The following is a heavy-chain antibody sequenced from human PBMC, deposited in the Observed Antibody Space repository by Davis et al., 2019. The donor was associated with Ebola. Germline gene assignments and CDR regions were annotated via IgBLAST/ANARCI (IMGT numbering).Heavy chain of an antibody. V-gene: IGHV3-30*03. CDR2: ISYDGINK. CDR3: ARGISGGTVTLGD. J-gene: IGHJ1*01. Sequence: GESLKISCGASGFTFNIYGIHWVRQAPGKGLEWVAVISYDGINKYYADSVKGRFTISRDNSRNTLYLQMNSLRAEDTAVYYCARGISGGTVTLGDWGQGTLVTVSS. D-gene: IGHD3-16*01. CDR1: GFTFNIYG.